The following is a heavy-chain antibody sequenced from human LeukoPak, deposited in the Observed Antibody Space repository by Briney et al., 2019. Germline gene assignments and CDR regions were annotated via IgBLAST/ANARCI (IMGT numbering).Heavy chain of an antibody. J-gene: IGHJ4*02. CDR1: GYSLTELS. Sequence: ASVKVSCKVSGYSLTELSMHWVRQATGKGLEWMGGFDPEDGETPIFAQKFQGRVTMTEDTSTDTAYMELSSLRSEDTAVYYCATGTIYCSSCSDDYWGQGTLVTVSS. V-gene: IGHV1-24*01. CDR2: FDPEDGET. D-gene: IGHD2-2*01. CDR3: ATGTIYCSSCSDDY.